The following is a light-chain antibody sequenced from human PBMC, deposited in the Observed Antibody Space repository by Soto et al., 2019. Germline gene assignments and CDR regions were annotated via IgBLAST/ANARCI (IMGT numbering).Light chain of an antibody. CDR3: HKYSSAPLT. V-gene: IGKV1-27*01. CDR2: AAS. CDR1: QGINNY. Sequence: DIQMTQSPSTLSGSVGDRVTITCRASQGINNYLAWYQQRPGQVPHLLIYAASTLQSGVPSRFSASGSGTDFTLTISSLQPEDVATYYCHKYSSAPLTFGQGTRLEIK. J-gene: IGKJ5*01.